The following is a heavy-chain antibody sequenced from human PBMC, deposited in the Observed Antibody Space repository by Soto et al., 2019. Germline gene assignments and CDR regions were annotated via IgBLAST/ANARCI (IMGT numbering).Heavy chain of an antibody. CDR2: IYHSGST. D-gene: IGHD1-26*01. J-gene: IGHJ6*02. Sequence: PSETLSLTCAVSGGSISSSNWWSWVRQPPGKGLEWIGEIYHSGSTNYNPSLKSRVTISVDKSKNQSSLKLSSVTAADTAVYYCARVSGSYYYGMDGWGQGTTDTVSS. V-gene: IGHV4-4*02. CDR3: ARVSGSYYYGMDG. CDR1: GGSISSSNW.